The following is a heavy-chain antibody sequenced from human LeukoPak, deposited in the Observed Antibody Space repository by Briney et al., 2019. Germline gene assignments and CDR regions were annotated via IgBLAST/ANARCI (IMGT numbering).Heavy chain of an antibody. Sequence: PSQTLSLTCAISGDSVSSSSAAWNWIRQSPSRGLEWLGRTYYRSRWYNDYAVSVKGRITVNPDTSKNQFSLHLNSVSPDDTAVYYCVRDSGLGLDAFDIWAKGQWSPSLQ. CDR2: TYYRSRWYN. V-gene: IGHV6-1*01. CDR3: VRDSGLGLDAFDI. CDR1: GDSVSSSSAA. J-gene: IGHJ3*02. D-gene: IGHD3/OR15-3a*01.